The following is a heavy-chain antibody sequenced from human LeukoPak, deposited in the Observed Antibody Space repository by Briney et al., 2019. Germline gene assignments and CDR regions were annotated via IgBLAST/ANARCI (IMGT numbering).Heavy chain of an antibody. CDR1: GGSISSYY. J-gene: IGHJ4*02. Sequence: SETLSLTCTVSGGSISSYYWSWIRQPPGKGLEWIGFIYYSGSTNYNPSLKSRVTISVDTSKNQFSLKLSSVTAADTAVYYCARGVSSSWYGDFGYWGQGTLVTVSS. CDR2: IYYSGST. D-gene: IGHD6-13*01. V-gene: IGHV4-59*01. CDR3: ARGVSSSWYGDFGY.